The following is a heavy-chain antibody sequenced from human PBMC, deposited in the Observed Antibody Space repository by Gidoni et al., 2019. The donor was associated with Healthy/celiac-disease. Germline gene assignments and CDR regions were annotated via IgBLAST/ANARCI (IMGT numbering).Heavy chain of an antibody. CDR1: GFTFRSYA. V-gene: IGHV3-64D*06. J-gene: IGHJ4*02. CDR2: ISSNGGST. CDR3: VKCGYGVFDY. Sequence: EVQLVESGGGLVQPGGSLRLSCSASGFTFRSYAMHWVRQAPGKGLEYVSAISSNGGSTYYADPVKGIFTISRDNSKNTLYLQMSSLRAEDTAVYYCVKCGYGVFDYWGQGTLVTVSS. D-gene: IGHD6-25*01.